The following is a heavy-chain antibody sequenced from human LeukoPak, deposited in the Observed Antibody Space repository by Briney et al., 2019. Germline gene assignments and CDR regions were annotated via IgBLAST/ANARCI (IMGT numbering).Heavy chain of an antibody. CDR1: GFTFSSYA. D-gene: IGHD6-13*01. CDR2: ISGSGGST. J-gene: IGHJ6*02. Sequence: GGSLRPSCAASGFTFSSYAMSWVRQAPGKGLEWVSAISGSGGSTYYADSVKGRFTISRDNSKNTLYLQMNSLRAEDTAVYYCAKDSSPVYYHYGMDVWGQGTTVTVSS. CDR3: AKDSSPVYYHYGMDV. V-gene: IGHV3-23*01.